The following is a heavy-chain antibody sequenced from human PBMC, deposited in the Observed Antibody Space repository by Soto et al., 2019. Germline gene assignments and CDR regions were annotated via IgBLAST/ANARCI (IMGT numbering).Heavy chain of an antibody. D-gene: IGHD6-13*01. J-gene: IGHJ5*02. CDR1: GGTFSNYA. CDR3: TREETLSSKSWFDP. Sequence: VQLVQSGAEVRKPGSSVKVSCKTSGGTFSNYAVYWVRQAPGQGLEWMGGIIPILGRRNYAPRFQGRVTITADRFTNTTYMALPSLTFEDTAVYYCTREETLSSKSWFDPWGQGTLVTVSS. V-gene: IGHV1-69*06. CDR2: IIPILGRR.